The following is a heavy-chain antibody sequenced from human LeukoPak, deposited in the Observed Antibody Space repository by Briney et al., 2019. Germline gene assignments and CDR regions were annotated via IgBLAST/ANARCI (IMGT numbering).Heavy chain of an antibody. D-gene: IGHD1-26*01. Sequence: PGGSLRLSCAASGFTFSSYAMHWVRQAPGKGLEWVAVISYDGSNKYYADSVKGRFTISRDNSKNTLYLQMNSLGAEDTAVYYCARVPSGSYFDYWGQGTLVTVSS. CDR3: ARVPSGSYFDY. J-gene: IGHJ4*02. CDR1: GFTFSSYA. V-gene: IGHV3-30*04. CDR2: ISYDGSNK.